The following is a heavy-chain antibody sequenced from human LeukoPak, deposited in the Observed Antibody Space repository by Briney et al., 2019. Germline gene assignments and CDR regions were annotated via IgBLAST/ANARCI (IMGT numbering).Heavy chain of an antibody. CDR1: LFTFGTYW. V-gene: IGHV3-74*01. CDR2: TNSEGGTT. Sequence: SLTLSRRASLFTFGTYWMHWVRQPPGKGLVWVSGTNSEGGTTTYADSVKGRFTISRDNAKNTLYLQMNSLRAEDTAIYYCANDSYVSGSYYRLFYWGQGTLVTVSA. D-gene: IGHD3-10*01. CDR3: ANDSYVSGSYYRLFY. J-gene: IGHJ4*02.